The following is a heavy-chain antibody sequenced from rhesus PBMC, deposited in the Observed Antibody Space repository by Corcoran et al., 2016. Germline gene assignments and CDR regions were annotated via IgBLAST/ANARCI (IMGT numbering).Heavy chain of an antibody. V-gene: IGHV1-200*01. J-gene: IGHJ2*01. Sequence: QVQLVQSGAEVKKPGTSVKLSCKASGYTFTSYYINGVRQAPGQVLEWMGWINTSNGNTGHPPKIQRRATMTSDTSTSTAYMVLDSLGSEDAAVYCWSRAGVYGSRNWYFDLWGPGTLITISS. D-gene: IGHD4-29*01. CDR1: GYTFTSYY. CDR3: SRAGVYGSRNWYFDL. CDR2: INTSNGNT.